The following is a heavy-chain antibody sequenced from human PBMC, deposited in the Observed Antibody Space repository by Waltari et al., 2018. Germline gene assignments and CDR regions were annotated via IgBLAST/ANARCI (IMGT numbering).Heavy chain of an antibody. V-gene: IGHV3-30*02. Sequence: QVQLVESGGGVVQPGGSLRLSCAASGFTFGGYGLHWVRQAPGKGLEWVAFIRYDGSNKYYADSVKGRFTISRDNSKNTLYLQMNSLRAEDTAVYYCARINSSGWYYYGMDVWGQGTTVTVSS. J-gene: IGHJ6*02. CDR1: GFTFGGYG. CDR2: IRYDGSNK. D-gene: IGHD6-19*01. CDR3: ARINSSGWYYYGMDV.